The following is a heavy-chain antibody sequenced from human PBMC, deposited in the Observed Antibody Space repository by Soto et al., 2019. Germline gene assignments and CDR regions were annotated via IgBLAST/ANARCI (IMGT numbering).Heavy chain of an antibody. CDR2: INHSGST. V-gene: IGHV4-34*01. J-gene: IGHJ4*02. D-gene: IGHD2-8*02. Sequence: QVQLQQWGAGLLKPSETLSLTCAVYGGSFSGYYWTWIRKPPGTGLDWIGEINHSGSTNYNPSLKTRVTIAVDTSKTQFSLKLTSVTAADTAVYYCARDKSTGVFDYWGQGTLVTVSS. CDR3: ARDKSTGVFDY. CDR1: GGSFSGYY.